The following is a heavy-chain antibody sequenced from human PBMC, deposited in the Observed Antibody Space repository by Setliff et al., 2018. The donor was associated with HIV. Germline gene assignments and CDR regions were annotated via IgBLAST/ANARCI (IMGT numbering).Heavy chain of an antibody. CDR3: ARLFQWMSYSFDI. Sequence: SETLSLTCTVSGGSISSRDYYWGWIRQPPGKGLEWIGSINHNGNTYYSPSLKTRVTISVDTSKKQFSLKLNSVTASDTATYYCARLFQWMSYSFDIWGQGKMVTLSS. V-gene: IGHV4-39*01. CDR2: INHNGNT. D-gene: IGHD1-26*01. J-gene: IGHJ3*02. CDR1: GGSISSRDYY.